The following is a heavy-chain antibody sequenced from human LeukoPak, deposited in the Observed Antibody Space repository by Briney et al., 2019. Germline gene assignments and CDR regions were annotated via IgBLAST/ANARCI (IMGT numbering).Heavy chain of an antibody. CDR2: TNPNNHKT. D-gene: IGHD5-24*01. V-gene: IGHV1-8*02. Sequence: VASVKVSCKASGYTFTSYDINWVRQAPGQGLEWMGWTNPNNHKTGYAQKFQGRVTMTMDPSINTAYMELSSLRSEDTAVYFCASGRIRWYDAFDIWGQGTMVIVSS. CDR3: ASGRIRWYDAFDI. CDR1: GYTFTSYD. J-gene: IGHJ3*02.